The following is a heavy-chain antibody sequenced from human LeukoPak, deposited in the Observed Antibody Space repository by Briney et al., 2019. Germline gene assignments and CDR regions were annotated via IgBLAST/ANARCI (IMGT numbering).Heavy chain of an antibody. Sequence: GGSLRLSCAASGFTFDDYAMHWVRQAPGKGLEWVSGISWNSGSIGYADSVKGRFTISRDNTKKSLYLQMNSLRAEDTAFYYCAKCYASGSCVFDYWGQGTLVTVSS. V-gene: IGHV3-9*01. D-gene: IGHD3-10*01. CDR1: GFTFDDYA. J-gene: IGHJ4*02. CDR3: AKCYASGSCVFDY. CDR2: ISWNSGSI.